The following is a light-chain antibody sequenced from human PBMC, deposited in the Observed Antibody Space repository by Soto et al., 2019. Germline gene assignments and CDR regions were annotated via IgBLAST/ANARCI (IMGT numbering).Light chain of an antibody. CDR1: SSDVGGYNF. Sequence: QSALTQPRSVSGSPGQSVTISCTGTSSDVGGYNFVSWYQQHPGKAPKLMIYDVSKRPSGVPDRFSGSKSGNTAPMTISRLQAEDGADYYCCSYAGSYTWVFGGGTKLTVL. J-gene: IGLJ2*01. V-gene: IGLV2-11*01. CDR3: CSYAGSYTWV. CDR2: DVS.